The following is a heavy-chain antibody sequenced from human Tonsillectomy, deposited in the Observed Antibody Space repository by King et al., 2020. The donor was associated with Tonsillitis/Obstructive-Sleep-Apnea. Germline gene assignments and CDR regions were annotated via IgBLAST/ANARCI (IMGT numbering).Heavy chain of an antibody. CDR1: GYTFTNYD. V-gene: IGHV1-18*01. CDR3: ARDYYDSSCYYHVYFQH. J-gene: IGHJ1*01. CDR2: GRPNNGDT. D-gene: IGHD3-22*01. Sequence: HVQLVQSGAEVKKPGASVKVSCKASGYTFTNYDITWVRQAPGQGLEWMGWGRPNNGDTNYAQKLQGRLTMTSDTSTSTAYMELRSLRSDDTAVYYCARDYYDSSCYYHVYFQHWGQGTLVTVSS.